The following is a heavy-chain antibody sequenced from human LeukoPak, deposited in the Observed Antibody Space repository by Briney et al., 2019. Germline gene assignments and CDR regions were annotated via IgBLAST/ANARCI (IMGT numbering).Heavy chain of an antibody. V-gene: IGHV1-18*01. J-gene: IGHJ2*01. D-gene: IGHD3-22*01. CDR2: ISAYNGNT. CDR3: ARGPRGMIGYDWYFDL. Sequence: GASVKVSCKASGYTFTSYGISWVRQAPGQGLEWMGWISAYNGNTNYAQKLQGRVTITADESTSTAYMELSSLRSEDTAVYYCARGPRGMIGYDWYFDLWGRGTLVTVSS. CDR1: GYTFTSYG.